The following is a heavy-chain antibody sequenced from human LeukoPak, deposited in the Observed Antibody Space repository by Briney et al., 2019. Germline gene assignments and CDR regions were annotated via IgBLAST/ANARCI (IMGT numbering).Heavy chain of an antibody. CDR3: AKGAELWFDFGY. D-gene: IGHD3-10*01. Sequence: SGGPLRLPCTASGFTFKSYAMSWVPQAPGKALEWVSAINGSGGSTYYADSVKDRFTISRDNSKNALYLQMNSLRAEDTAVYYCAKGAELWFDFGYWGQGTLVTVSS. CDR1: GFTFKSYA. CDR2: INGSGGST. J-gene: IGHJ4*02. V-gene: IGHV3-23*01.